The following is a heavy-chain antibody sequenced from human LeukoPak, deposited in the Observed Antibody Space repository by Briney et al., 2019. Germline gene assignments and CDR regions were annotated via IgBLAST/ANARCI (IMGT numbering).Heavy chain of an antibody. CDR1: GGSFSGYY. CDR2: INHSGST. Sequence: KPSETLSLTCAVYGGSFSGYYWSWIRQPPGKGLEWIGEINHSGSTNYNPSLKSRVTISVDTFKNQFSLKLSSVTAADTAVYYCARGPSRYYGMDVWGQGTTVTVSS. CDR3: ARGPSRYYGMDV. V-gene: IGHV4-34*01. J-gene: IGHJ6*02. D-gene: IGHD6-6*01.